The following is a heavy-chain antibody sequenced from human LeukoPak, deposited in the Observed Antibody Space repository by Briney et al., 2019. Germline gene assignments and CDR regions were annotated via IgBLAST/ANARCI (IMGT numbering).Heavy chain of an antibody. CDR3: ARLSGPPYYDILTGPWFDY. D-gene: IGHD3-9*01. V-gene: IGHV4-39*01. Sequence: PSETLSLTCSVSGGSIGSSSYFCGWIRQPPGKGLEWIGSVYHSGITYYNPSLKSRVTISVDTSKNQFSLKLSSVTAADTAVYYCARLSGPPYYDILTGPWFDYWGQGTLVTVSS. J-gene: IGHJ4*02. CDR1: GGSIGSSSYF. CDR2: VYHSGIT.